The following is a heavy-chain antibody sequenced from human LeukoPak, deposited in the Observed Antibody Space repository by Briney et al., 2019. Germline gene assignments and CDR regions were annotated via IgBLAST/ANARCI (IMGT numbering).Heavy chain of an antibody. CDR1: GFTFNTYG. D-gene: IGHD5-24*01. J-gene: IGHJ3*02. Sequence: GGSLRLSCAASGFTFNTYGLHWVRQAPGKGLEWVAFIRYDGSNKYYADSVKGRFTISRDNSKNTLYLQMNSLRAEDTAVYYCANPGEMATIHDAFDIWGQGTMVTVSS. V-gene: IGHV3-30*02. CDR3: ANPGEMATIHDAFDI. CDR2: IRYDGSNK.